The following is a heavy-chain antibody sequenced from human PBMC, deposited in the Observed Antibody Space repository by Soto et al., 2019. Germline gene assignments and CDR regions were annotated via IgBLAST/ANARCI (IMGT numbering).Heavy chain of an antibody. Sequence: WTWIRQSPGTGLEWIGYIYYSGSTDYNPSLRGRLAISIDTSKNQFSLRLNSMTAADTAVYYCAGRDCSGTNCYYLDYYYMDVWGKGTTVTVSS. J-gene: IGHJ6*03. V-gene: IGHV4-59*08. CDR3: AGRDCSGTNCYYLDYYYMDV. D-gene: IGHD2-2*01. CDR2: IYYSGST.